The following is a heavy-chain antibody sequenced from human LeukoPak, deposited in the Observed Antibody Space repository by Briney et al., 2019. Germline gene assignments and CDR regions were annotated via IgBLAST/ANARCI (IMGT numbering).Heavy chain of an antibody. Sequence: GGSLRLSCAASGFTFSNAWMSWVRQAPGKGLEWVSAISGSGGSTYYADSVKGRFTISRDNSKNTLYLQMNSLRAEDTAVYYCAKDGPCRLLWRKEGFDYWGQGTLVTVSS. CDR3: AKDGPCRLLWRKEGFDY. J-gene: IGHJ4*02. CDR1: GFTFSNAW. D-gene: IGHD3-10*01. V-gene: IGHV3-23*01. CDR2: ISGSGGST.